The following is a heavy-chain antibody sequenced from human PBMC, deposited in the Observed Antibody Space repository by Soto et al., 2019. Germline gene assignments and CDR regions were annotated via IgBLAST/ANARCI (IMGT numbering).Heavy chain of an antibody. V-gene: IGHV1-45*02. CDR2: ITPFNGNT. CDR1: GYTFTYRY. J-gene: IGHJ4*02. CDR3: ARSAHYGDYLDY. Sequence: QMQLVQSGAEVKKTGSSVKVSCKASGYTFTYRYLHWVRQAPGQALEWMGWITPFNGNTNYAQKFQDRVTITRDRSMSTAYMELSSLRSEDTAMYYCARSAHYGDYLDYWGQGTLVTVSS. D-gene: IGHD4-17*01.